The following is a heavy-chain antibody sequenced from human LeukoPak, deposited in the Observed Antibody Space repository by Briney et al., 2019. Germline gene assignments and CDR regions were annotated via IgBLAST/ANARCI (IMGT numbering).Heavy chain of an antibody. CDR2: IFYSGGT. CDR3: ARDGIEVAGTGYFDY. D-gene: IGHD6-13*01. V-gene: IGHV4-39*02. CDR1: GGSISGNIHY. Sequence: SETLSLTCSVSGGSISGNIHYWAWIRQPPGKGLEWIGSIFYSGGTYYNASVKSRVTMSVDTSKNQFSLKLSSVTAADTAVYYCARDGIEVAGTGYFDYWDHGTLVTVSS. J-gene: IGHJ4*01.